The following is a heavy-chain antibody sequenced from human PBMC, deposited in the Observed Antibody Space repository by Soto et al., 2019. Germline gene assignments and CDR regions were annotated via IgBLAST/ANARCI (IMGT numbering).Heavy chain of an antibody. CDR1: GGSVSSGSCY. CDR3: ARGPVPNYFDY. Sequence: SETLSLTCTVSGGSVSSGSCYWSWIRQPPGKGLEWIGYIYYSGSTNYNPSLKSRVTISIDTSKNQFSLKLSSVTAADTAVYYCARGPVPNYFDYWGQGTLVTVSS. J-gene: IGHJ4*02. CDR2: IYYSGST. V-gene: IGHV4-61*01.